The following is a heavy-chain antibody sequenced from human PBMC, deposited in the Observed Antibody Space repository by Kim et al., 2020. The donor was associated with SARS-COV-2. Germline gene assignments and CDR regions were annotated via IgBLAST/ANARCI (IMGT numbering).Heavy chain of an antibody. D-gene: IGHD3-22*01. CDR3: AKDRDSSGYYYDAFDI. CDR1: GFTFSSYA. V-gene: IGHV3-23*01. CDR2: ISGSGGST. J-gene: IGHJ3*02. Sequence: GGSLRLSCAASGFTFSSYAMSWVRQAPGKGLEWVSAISGSGGSTYYADSVKGRFTISRDNSKNTLYLQMNSLRAEDTAVYYCAKDRDSSGYYYDAFDIWGQGTMVTVSS.